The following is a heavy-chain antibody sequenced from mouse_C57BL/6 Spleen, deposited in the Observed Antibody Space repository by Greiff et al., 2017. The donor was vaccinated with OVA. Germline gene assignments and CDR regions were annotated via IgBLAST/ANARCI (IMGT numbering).Heavy chain of an antibody. Sequence: EVKLVESEGGLVQPGSSMKLSCTASGFTFSDYYMAWVRQVPEKGLEWVANINYDGSSTYYLDSLKSRFIISRDNAKNILYLQMSSLKSEDTATYYCARNWFDDWGQGTTLTVSS. CDR1: GFTFSDYY. V-gene: IGHV5-16*01. CDR3: ARNWFDD. CDR2: INYDGSST. D-gene: IGHD4-1*01. J-gene: IGHJ2*01.